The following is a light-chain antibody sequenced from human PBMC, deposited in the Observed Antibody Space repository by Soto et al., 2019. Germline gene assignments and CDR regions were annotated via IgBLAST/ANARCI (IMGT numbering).Light chain of an antibody. CDR3: HQYNSYSPT. CDR1: QSISSW. CDR2: DAS. V-gene: IGKV1-5*01. Sequence: DIQMTQSPSTLSASVGDRVTITCRASQSISSWLAWYQQKPGKAPKLLIYDASSLESGVPSRFSGSGSGTEFTLTISSLLPDDFATYYCHQYNSYSPTFGQGTKVEIK. J-gene: IGKJ1*01.